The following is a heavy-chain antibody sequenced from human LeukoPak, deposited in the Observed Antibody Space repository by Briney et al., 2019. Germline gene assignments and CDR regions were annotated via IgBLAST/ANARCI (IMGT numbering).Heavy chain of an antibody. CDR1: GFTFSSYG. CDR3: ARDLKTSGWYGDFDY. Sequence: PGGSLRLSCAASGFTFSSYGMHRVRQAPGKGLEWVSAIFSGGSTFYADSVTGRFTISRDNSKNTVYLEMNSLRAEDTAVYYCARDLKTSGWYGDFDYWGQGTLVTVSS. D-gene: IGHD6-19*01. V-gene: IGHV3-53*01. CDR2: IFSGGST. J-gene: IGHJ4*02.